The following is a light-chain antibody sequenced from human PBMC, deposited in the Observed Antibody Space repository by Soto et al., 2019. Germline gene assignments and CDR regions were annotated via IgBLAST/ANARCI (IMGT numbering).Light chain of an antibody. V-gene: IGLV2-8*01. CDR1: SSDVGGYNY. CDR2: EVS. J-gene: IGLJ1*01. Sequence: QSALTQPASVSGSPGQSITISCTGTSSDVGGYNYVSWYQQQSGKAPKLMIHEVSNRPSGVPDRFSGSKSGNTAFLTVSGLQAEDEADYYCLSYADTAYVFGTGTKLTVL. CDR3: LSYADTAYV.